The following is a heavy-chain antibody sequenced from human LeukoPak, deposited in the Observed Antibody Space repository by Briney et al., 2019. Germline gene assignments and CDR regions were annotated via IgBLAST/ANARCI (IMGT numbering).Heavy chain of an antibody. Sequence: GESLKISCQVSGFSFTSYWIGWVRPMPGKGREWMGIIYPGDSDTRYSPSFQGQVTVSSDKSISTAYLRRSSQKASDTARYRSARRNLKGFDPWGQGTLVTVSS. V-gene: IGHV5-51*01. D-gene: IGHD1-14*01. CDR2: IYPGDSDT. CDR3: ARRNLKGFDP. J-gene: IGHJ5*02. CDR1: GFSFTSYW.